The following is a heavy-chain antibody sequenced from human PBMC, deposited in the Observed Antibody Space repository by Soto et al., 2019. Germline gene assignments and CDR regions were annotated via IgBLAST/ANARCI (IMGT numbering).Heavy chain of an antibody. CDR1: GGSISGDYYH. J-gene: IGHJ6*02. CDR3: ARGDGGGDRDYYGLDV. CDR2: IHFSGSA. Sequence: QVQLQQSGPGLVKPSQTLSLTCTVSGGSISGDYYHWTWIRQSPGKGLEWIGSIHFSGSALYNPSYKSRSTIIVDTSKNQCFLHLRSVTAADTAVYFCARGDGGGDRDYYGLDVLGQGTTVTFS. V-gene: IGHV4-30-4*08. D-gene: IGHD3-10*01.